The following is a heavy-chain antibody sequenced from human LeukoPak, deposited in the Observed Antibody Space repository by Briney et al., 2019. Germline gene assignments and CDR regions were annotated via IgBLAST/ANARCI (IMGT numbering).Heavy chain of an antibody. CDR1: GFTFSSYG. Sequence: GRSLRLSCAASGFTFSSYGMHWVRQAPGKGLEWVAVISYDGSNKYYADSVKGRFTISRDNSKNTLYLQMNSLRAEDTAVYYCAKDTSGFGELLYQSPYYYYYGMDVWGQGTTVTVSS. CDR3: AKDTSGFGELLYQSPYYYYYGMDV. D-gene: IGHD3-10*01. J-gene: IGHJ6*02. V-gene: IGHV3-30*18. CDR2: ISYDGSNK.